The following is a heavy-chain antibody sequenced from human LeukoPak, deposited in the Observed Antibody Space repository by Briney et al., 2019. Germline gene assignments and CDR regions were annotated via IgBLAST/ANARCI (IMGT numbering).Heavy chain of an antibody. CDR3: ARVADVLRYFDWLLPSSPYFDY. CDR1: GFTVSSNY. Sequence: GGSLRLSCAASGFTVSSNYMSWVRQAPGKGLEWVSVIYSGNNTSYADSVKGRFTISRDNSKNTLYLQMNSLRAEDTAVYYCARVADVLRYFDWLLPSSPYFDYWGQGTLVTVSS. V-gene: IGHV3-53*01. J-gene: IGHJ4*02. CDR2: IYSGNNT. D-gene: IGHD3-9*01.